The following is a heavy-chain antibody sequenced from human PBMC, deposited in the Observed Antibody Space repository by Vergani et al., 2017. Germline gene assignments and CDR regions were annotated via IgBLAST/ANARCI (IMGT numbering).Heavy chain of an antibody. V-gene: IGHV4-4*09. CDR2: IYTSGST. Sequence: QVQLPESGPGLVKPSETLSLTCTVSGGSISSYYWSWIRQPPGKGLEWSGYIYTSGSTNYNPSLKSRVTISVDTAQNQFSLKLSSVTAADTAVYYCARLGGDYADPELYYFDYWGQGTLVTVSS. J-gene: IGHJ4*02. CDR1: GGSISSYY. CDR3: ARLGGDYADPELYYFDY. D-gene: IGHD4-17*01.